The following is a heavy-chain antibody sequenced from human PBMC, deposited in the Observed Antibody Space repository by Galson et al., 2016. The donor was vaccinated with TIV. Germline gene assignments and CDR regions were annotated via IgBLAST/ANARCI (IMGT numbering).Heavy chain of an antibody. CDR1: SFTVTDYY. D-gene: IGHD4/OR15-4a*01. J-gene: IGHJ6*02. CDR3: ARARTMRVADYYYGMDL. Sequence: FLRLSCAASSFTVTDYYINWVRQAPGKGLEWVAYISHSGTTTFYAEGVRGRFTISRDNAKNSAFLDMSSLRAEDTAVYYCARARTMRVADYYYGMDLWGQGTTVTVSS. CDR2: ISHSGTTT. V-gene: IGHV3-11*04.